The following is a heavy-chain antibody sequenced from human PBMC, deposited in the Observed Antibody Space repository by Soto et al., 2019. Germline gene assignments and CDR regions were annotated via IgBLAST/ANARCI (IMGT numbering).Heavy chain of an antibody. D-gene: IGHD3-10*01. CDR3: AREVTMVRGVIRNFYYYGMDV. J-gene: IGHJ6*02. Sequence: QVQLVQSGAEVKKPGSSVKVSCKASGGTFSSYAISWVRQAPGQGLEWMGGIIPIFGTANYAQKFQGRVTITADESTSTAYMVLSSLRSEDTAVYYCAREVTMVRGVIRNFYYYGMDVWGQGTTVTVSS. CDR1: GGTFSSYA. CDR2: IIPIFGTA. V-gene: IGHV1-69*01.